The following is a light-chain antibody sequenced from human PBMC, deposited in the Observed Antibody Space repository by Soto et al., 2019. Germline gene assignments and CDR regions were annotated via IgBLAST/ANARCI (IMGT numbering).Light chain of an antibody. J-gene: IGKJ2*01. CDR2: RAS. V-gene: IGKV1-39*01. Sequence: IQMTQSPSSLSASVGDRVTLTCRASRNISSDLNWYQQKPGKAPKLLIYRASTLQNGVPSRFSGSGSATDFTLTITTLQPEDFATYSCQQSYSTLPYTFGQGTKVEI. CDR3: QQSYSTLPYT. CDR1: RNISSD.